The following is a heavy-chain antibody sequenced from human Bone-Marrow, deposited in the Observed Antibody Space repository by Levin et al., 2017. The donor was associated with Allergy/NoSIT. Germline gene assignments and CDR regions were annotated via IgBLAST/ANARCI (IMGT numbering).Heavy chain of an antibody. Sequence: GESLKISCKASGYTFTGYYMHWVRQAPGQGLEWMGWINPNSGGTNYAQKFQGRVTMTRDTSISTAYMELSRLRSDDTAVYYCARGVEGYSSGWYPMDVWGQGTTVTVSS. CDR2: INPNSGGT. J-gene: IGHJ6*02. V-gene: IGHV1-2*02. D-gene: IGHD6-19*01. CDR3: ARGVEGYSSGWYPMDV. CDR1: GYTFTGYY.